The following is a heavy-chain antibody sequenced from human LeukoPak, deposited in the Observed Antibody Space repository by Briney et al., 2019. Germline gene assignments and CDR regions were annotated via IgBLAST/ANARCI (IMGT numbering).Heavy chain of an antibody. CDR3: ARTRYYYNSRSYGAPYYFDY. D-gene: IGHD3-10*01. CDR2: IYHSGST. Sequence: SETLSLTCTVSGYSISSGYYWGWIRQPPGKGLEWIGSIYHSGSTYYNPSLKRRVTISVDTSKNQFSLKLSSVHAADTAVYYCARTRYYYNSRSYGAPYYFDYWGQGTLVTVSS. CDR1: GYSISSGYY. V-gene: IGHV4-38-2*02. J-gene: IGHJ4*02.